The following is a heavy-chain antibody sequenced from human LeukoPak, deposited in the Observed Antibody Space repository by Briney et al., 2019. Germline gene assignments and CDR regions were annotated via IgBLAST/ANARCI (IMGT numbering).Heavy chain of an antibody. CDR3: ARDRRDRSHYLMAFDY. CDR1: GGTFSSYT. J-gene: IGHJ4*02. V-gene: IGHV1-69*04. CDR2: IIPILGIA. Sequence: SVKVSCKASGGTFSSYTISWVRQAPGQGLEWMGRIIPILGIANYAQKFQGRVTITADKATSTAYMELSSLRSEDPAVYYCARDRRDRSHYLMAFDYWGQGTLVTVSS. D-gene: IGHD5-24*01.